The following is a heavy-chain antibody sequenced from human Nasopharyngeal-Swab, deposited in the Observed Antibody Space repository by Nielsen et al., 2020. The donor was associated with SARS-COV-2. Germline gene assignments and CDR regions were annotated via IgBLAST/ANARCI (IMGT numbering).Heavy chain of an antibody. CDR3: AKAGFGELWLDY. Sequence: GESLKISCAASGFTVSSNYMSWVRQAPGKGLEWVSVIYSGGSTYYADSVKGRFTISRDNSKNTLYLQMNSLRAEDTAVYYCAKAGFGELWLDYWGQGTLVTVSS. CDR2: IYSGGST. V-gene: IGHV3-53*01. CDR1: GFTVSSNY. J-gene: IGHJ4*02. D-gene: IGHD3-10*01.